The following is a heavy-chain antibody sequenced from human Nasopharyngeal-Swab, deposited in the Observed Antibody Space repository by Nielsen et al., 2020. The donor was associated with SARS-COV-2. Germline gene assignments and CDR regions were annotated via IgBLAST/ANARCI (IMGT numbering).Heavy chain of an antibody. CDR2: ISYDGSNK. Sequence: GGSLRLSCAASGFTFSSYGMHWVRQAPGKGLEWVAVISYDGSNKYYADSVKGRFTISRDNSKNTLYLQMNSLRAEDTAVYYCAKDMGIADDSFDYWAREPWSPSPQ. CDR1: GFTFSSYG. D-gene: IGHD6-13*01. V-gene: IGHV3-30*18. J-gene: IGHJ4*02. CDR3: AKDMGIADDSFDY.